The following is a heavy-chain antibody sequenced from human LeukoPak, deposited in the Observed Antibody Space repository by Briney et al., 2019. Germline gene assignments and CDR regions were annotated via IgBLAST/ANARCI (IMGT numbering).Heavy chain of an antibody. Sequence: GGSLRLSCAASGFTFSSYGMHWVRQAPGKGLEWVAFIRYDGSNKYYADSVKGRFTISRDNSKNTLYLQMNSLRAEDTAVYYCAKDPQSCELRLEPPAYDYWGQGTLVTVSS. CDR2: IRYDGSNK. CDR1: GFTFSSYG. D-gene: IGHD1-1*01. J-gene: IGHJ4*02. V-gene: IGHV3-30*02. CDR3: AKDPQSCELRLEPPAYDY.